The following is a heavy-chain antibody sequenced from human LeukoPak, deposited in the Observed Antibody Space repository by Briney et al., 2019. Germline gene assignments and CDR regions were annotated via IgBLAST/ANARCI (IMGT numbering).Heavy chain of an antibody. CDR2: IYADGST. Sequence: GGSLRLSCVASGFTVSNNYMNWVRQAPGKGLEWVSVIYADGSTSYADSVKGRFIISRDTSKNTLYLQMHSLRAEDTAVYYCARDIVALVAYWGQGTLVTGSS. J-gene: IGHJ4*02. V-gene: IGHV3-53*01. CDR3: ARDIVALVAY. D-gene: IGHD3-22*01. CDR1: GFTVSNNY.